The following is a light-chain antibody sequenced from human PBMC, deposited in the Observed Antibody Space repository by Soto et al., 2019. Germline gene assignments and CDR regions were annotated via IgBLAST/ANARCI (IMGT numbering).Light chain of an antibody. CDR2: AAS. J-gene: IGKJ3*01. V-gene: IGKV1-39*01. CDR1: QSISSS. CDR3: VHSYGTSLST. Sequence: DIQMTQSPSSLSASVGDRVTITCRASQSISSSLNWYQQKPGQAPNLLIYAASSLKSGVPFRFSDSGSATDFTYSINRVPAEDDPTSYCVHSYGTSLSTFGPAAKVYIK.